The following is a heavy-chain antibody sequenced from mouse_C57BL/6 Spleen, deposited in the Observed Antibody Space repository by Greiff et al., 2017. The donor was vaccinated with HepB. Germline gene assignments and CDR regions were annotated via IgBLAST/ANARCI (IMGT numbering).Heavy chain of an antibody. V-gene: IGHV3-6*01. Sequence: EVQVVESGPGLVKPSQSLSLTCSVTGYSITSGYYWNWIRQFPGNKLEWMGYISYDGSNNYNPSLKNRISITRDTSKNQFFLKLNSVTTEDTATYYCARGSRAYYFDYWGQGTTLTVSS. CDR3: ARGSRAYYFDY. D-gene: IGHD1-1*01. CDR1: GYSITSGYY. CDR2: ISYDGSN. J-gene: IGHJ2*01.